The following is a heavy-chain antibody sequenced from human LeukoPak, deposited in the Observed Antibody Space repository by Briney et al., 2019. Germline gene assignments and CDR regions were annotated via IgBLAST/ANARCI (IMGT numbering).Heavy chain of an antibody. D-gene: IGHD3-22*01. CDR1: GGSISSGGYY. Sequence: SETLSLTCTVSGGSISSGGYYWSWIRQPPGKGLDWIGYIYYSGSTNYNPSLKSRVTISVDTSKNQFSLRLSSVTAADTAVYYCARDPSGYFNYWGQGTLATVSS. CDR3: ARDPSGYFNY. V-gene: IGHV4-61*08. J-gene: IGHJ4*02. CDR2: IYYSGST.